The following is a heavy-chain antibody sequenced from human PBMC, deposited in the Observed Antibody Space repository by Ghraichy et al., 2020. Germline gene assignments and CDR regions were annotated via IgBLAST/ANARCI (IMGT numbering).Heavy chain of an antibody. J-gene: IGHJ6*02. CDR3: ARDPGRTISYGMDV. CDR2: INPNSGGT. Sequence: ASVKVSCKASGYTFTGYYMHWVRQAPGQGLEWMGWINPNSGGTNYAQKFQGRVTMTRDTSISTAYMELSRLRSDDTAVYYCARDPGRTISYGMDVWGQGTTVTVSS. V-gene: IGHV1-2*02. CDR1: GYTFTGYY. D-gene: IGHD3-3*01.